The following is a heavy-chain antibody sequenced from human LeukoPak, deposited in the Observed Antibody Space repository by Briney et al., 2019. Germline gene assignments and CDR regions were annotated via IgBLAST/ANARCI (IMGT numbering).Heavy chain of an antibody. CDR1: GGSISSYY. Sequence: PSETLSLTCTVSGGSISSYYWSWIRQPPGKGLEWIGYIYYSGSTNYNPSLKSRVTISVDTSKNQFSLKLSSVTAADTAVYYCARGPPYYGSDYWGQGTLVTVSS. V-gene: IGHV4-59*01. J-gene: IGHJ4*02. CDR3: ARGPPYYGSDY. CDR2: IYYSGST. D-gene: IGHD3-10*01.